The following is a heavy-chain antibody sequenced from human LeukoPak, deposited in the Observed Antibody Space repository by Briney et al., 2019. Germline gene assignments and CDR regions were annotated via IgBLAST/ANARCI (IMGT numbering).Heavy chain of an antibody. Sequence: SETLSLTCTVSGGSISSYYWSWIRQPPGKGLVGIGDIYYSGSTNYNPSLKSRVTISVDTSKNQFSLKLSSVTAADTAVYYCAGSYSSSSTVVFYFDYWGPGTLVTVSS. J-gene: IGHJ4*02. D-gene: IGHD6-6*01. CDR2: IYYSGST. CDR3: AGSYSSSSTVVFYFDY. CDR1: GGSISSYY. V-gene: IGHV4-59*01.